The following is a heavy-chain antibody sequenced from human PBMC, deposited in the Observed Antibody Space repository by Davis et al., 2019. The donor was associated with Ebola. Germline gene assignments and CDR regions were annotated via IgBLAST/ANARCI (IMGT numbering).Heavy chain of an antibody. CDR1: GYTLTELS. D-gene: IGHD3-10*01. CDR2: FDPEDGET. Sequence: ASVKVSCKVSGYTLTELSMHWVRQAPGKGLEWMGGFDPEDGETIYAQKFQGRVTMTRDTSTSTVYMELSSLRSEDTAVYYCATGGRGGLFPRDAFDIWGQGTMVTVSS. CDR3: ATGGRGGLFPRDAFDI. J-gene: IGHJ3*02. V-gene: IGHV1-24*01.